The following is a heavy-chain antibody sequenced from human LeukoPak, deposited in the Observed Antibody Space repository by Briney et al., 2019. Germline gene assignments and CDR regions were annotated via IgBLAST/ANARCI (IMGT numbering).Heavy chain of an antibody. CDR2: ISGSGGGT. V-gene: IGHV3-23*01. CDR1: GFTFSSYA. CDR3: AKSMIVVVITRSNAFDI. J-gene: IGHJ3*02. Sequence: GGSLRLSCAASGFTFSSYAMNWVRQAPGKGLEWVSVISGSGGGTYYADSVKGRFTISRDNSNNTLYLQMNSLRAEDTPVYYCAKSMIVVVITRSNAFDIWGQGTMVTVSS. D-gene: IGHD3-22*01.